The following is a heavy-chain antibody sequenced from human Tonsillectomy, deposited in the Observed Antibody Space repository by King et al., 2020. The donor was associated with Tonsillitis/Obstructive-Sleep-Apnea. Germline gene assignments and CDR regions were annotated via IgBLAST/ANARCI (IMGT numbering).Heavy chain of an antibody. CDR1: GYTFTSYG. CDR2: ISPYNGNT. CDR3: ARGGDQHYFYMDV. V-gene: IGHV1-18*01. J-gene: IGHJ6*03. D-gene: IGHD2-2*01. Sequence: VQLVESGAEVKKPGASVKVSCKTSGYTFTSYGISWVRQAPGQGLEWMGWISPYNGNTKFAQTLQGRATMTTDTSTSTAYMELRSITSDDTAVYYCARGGDQHYFYMDVWGKGTTVIVSS.